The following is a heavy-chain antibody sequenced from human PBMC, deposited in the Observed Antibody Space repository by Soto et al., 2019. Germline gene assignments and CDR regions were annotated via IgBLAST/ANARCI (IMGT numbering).Heavy chain of an antibody. CDR1: GDSISTYY. V-gene: IGHV4-59*01. D-gene: IGHD6-13*01. Sequence: SETLSLTCTVSGDSISTYYWSWIRQPPGKGLEWIGYIYYNGNTNYNPSLKSQVTISVDTSKNQFSLRLSSVTAADTAVYYCARGRVITAAGGINWFDPWGQRTSVTVSS. J-gene: IGHJ5*02. CDR2: IYYNGNT. CDR3: ARGRVITAAGGINWFDP.